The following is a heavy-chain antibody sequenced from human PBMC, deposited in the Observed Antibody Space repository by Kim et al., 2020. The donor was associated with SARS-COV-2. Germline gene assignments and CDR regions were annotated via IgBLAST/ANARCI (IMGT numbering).Heavy chain of an antibody. CDR3: ARGPYCCGGSCYSGYYYYGMDV. CDR2: IWYDGSNK. Sequence: GGSLRLSCAASGFTFSSYGMHWVRQAPGKGLEWVAVIWYDGSNKYYADSVKGRFTISRDNSKNTLYLQMNSLRAEDTAVYYCARGPYCCGGSCYSGYYYYGMDVWGQGTTVTVSS. D-gene: IGHD2-15*01. V-gene: IGHV3-33*01. J-gene: IGHJ6*02. CDR1: GFTFSSYG.